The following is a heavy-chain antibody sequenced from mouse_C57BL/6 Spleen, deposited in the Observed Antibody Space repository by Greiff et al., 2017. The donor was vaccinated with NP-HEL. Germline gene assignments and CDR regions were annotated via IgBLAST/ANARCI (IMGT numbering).Heavy chain of an antibody. J-gene: IGHJ1*03. CDR1: GFTFSSYA. Sequence: EVQGVESGEGLVKPGGSLKLSCAASGFTFSSYAMSWVRQTPEKRLEWVAYISSGGDYIYYADTVKGRFTISRDNARNTLYLQMSSLKSEDTAMYYCTREGGYYVGYFDVWGTGTTVTVSS. CDR3: TREGGYYVGYFDV. CDR2: ISSGGDYI. V-gene: IGHV5-9-1*02. D-gene: IGHD1-1*01.